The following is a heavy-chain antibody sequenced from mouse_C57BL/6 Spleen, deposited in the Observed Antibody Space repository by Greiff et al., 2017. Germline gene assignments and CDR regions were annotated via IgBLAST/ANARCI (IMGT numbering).Heavy chain of an antibody. CDR2: ISSGSSTI. D-gene: IGHD1-1*01. J-gene: IGHJ4*01. Sequence: EVKLMESGGGLVKPGGSLKLSCAASGFTFSDYGMHWVRQAPEKGLEWVAYISSGSSTIYYADTVKGRFTISRDNAKNTLFLQMTSLRSEDTAMYYCARPTTVDAMDYWGQGTSGTVSS. CDR1: GFTFSDYG. CDR3: ARPTTVDAMDY. V-gene: IGHV5-17*01.